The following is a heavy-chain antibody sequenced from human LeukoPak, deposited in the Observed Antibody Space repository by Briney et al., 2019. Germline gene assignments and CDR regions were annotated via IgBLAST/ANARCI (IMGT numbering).Heavy chain of an antibody. CDR3: ARKTDTSGSGDY. V-gene: IGHV3-53*01. J-gene: IGHJ4*02. Sequence: PGGSLRLSCAASGFAVSRNYMTWVRQAPGKGLECVSIIYSGGTTYYADSVKGRFTISRDNTKNTLYLQMNSLRAEDTAVYYCARKTDTSGSGDYWGQGTLVTVSS. CDR2: IYSGGTT. CDR1: GFAVSRNY. D-gene: IGHD3-22*01.